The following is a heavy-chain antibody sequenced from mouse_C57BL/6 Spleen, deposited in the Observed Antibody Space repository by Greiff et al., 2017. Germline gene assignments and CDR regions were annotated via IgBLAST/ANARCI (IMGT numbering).Heavy chain of an antibody. CDR3: ARRGSTVVVDY. Sequence: VQVVESGAELVRPGTSVKVSCKASGYAFTNYLIEWVKQRPGQGLEWIGVINPGSGGTNYNEKFKGKATLTADKSSSTAYMQLSSLTSEDSAVYFCARRGSTVVVDYWGQGTTLTVSS. CDR1: GYAFTNYL. D-gene: IGHD1-1*01. J-gene: IGHJ2*01. V-gene: IGHV1-54*01. CDR2: INPGSGGT.